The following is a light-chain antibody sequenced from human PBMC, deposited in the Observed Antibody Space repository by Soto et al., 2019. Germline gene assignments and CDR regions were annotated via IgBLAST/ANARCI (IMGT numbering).Light chain of an antibody. V-gene: IGKV1-39*01. CDR1: QSISSY. Sequence: DIQMTHSPSSLSASVGDRVTITCRASQSISSYLNWYQQKPGKAPKLLIYAASSLQSGVPSRFSGSGSGTDFTLTISSLQPEDFATYYCQQSYSTLITFGQGTRLENK. CDR3: QQSYSTLIT. J-gene: IGKJ5*01. CDR2: AAS.